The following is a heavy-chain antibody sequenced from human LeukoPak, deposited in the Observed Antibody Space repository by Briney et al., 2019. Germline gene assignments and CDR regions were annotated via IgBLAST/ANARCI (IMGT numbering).Heavy chain of an antibody. D-gene: IGHD2/OR15-2a*01. CDR2: INPSGGST. CDR3: ARFYISAFDY. Sequence: ASVKVSCKASGYTFSNFYIHWVRQAPGRGLEWMGIINPSGGSTSYAQKFQGRVTMTRDTSTSTVYMDLSSLISEDTAVYYCARFYISAFDYWGQGTLVTVSS. V-gene: IGHV1-46*01. CDR1: GYTFSNFY. J-gene: IGHJ4*02.